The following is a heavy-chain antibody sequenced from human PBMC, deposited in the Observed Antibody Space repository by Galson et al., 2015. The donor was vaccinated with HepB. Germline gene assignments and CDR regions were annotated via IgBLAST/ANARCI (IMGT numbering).Heavy chain of an antibody. Sequence: SVKVSCKASGGTFSSYAISWVRQAPGQGLEWMGGIIPIFGTANYAQKFQGRVTITADESTSTAYMELSSLRSEDTAVYYCARGDIVVVPAAMGPKWDYYYMDVWGKGTTVTVSS. CDR2: IIPIFGTA. CDR3: ARGDIVVVPAAMGPKWDYYYMDV. CDR1: GGTFSSYA. D-gene: IGHD2-2*01. J-gene: IGHJ6*03. V-gene: IGHV1-69*13.